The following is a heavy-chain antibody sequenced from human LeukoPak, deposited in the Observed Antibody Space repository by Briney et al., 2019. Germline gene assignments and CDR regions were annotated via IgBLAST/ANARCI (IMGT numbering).Heavy chain of an antibody. V-gene: IGHV4-4*07. CDR1: GGSISSYY. CDR3: ARDRHEDGYNYLYFQH. CDR2: IYTSGST. D-gene: IGHD5-24*01. J-gene: IGHJ1*01. Sequence: SETLSLTCTVSGGSISSYYWSWIRQPAGKGLEWIGRIYTSGSTKYNPSLKSRVTMSVDTSKNQFSLKLSSVTAADTAVYYCARDRHEDGYNYLYFQHWGQGTLVTVSS.